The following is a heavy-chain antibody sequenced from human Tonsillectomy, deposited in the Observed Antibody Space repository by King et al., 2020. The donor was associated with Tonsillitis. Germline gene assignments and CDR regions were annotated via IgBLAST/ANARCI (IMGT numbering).Heavy chain of an antibody. V-gene: IGHV3-53*04. D-gene: IGHD1-26*01. Sequence: VQLVESGGGLVQPGGSLRLSCAASGFTVSNNYMSWVRQAPGKGLEWVSVIYNGGSTYYADSVKGRFTISRHNSKNTLYLQMNSLRAEDTAAYYCASGAAYYYYGMDVWGQGTTVTVSS. CDR2: IYNGGST. CDR3: ASGAAYYYYGMDV. CDR1: GFTVSNNY. J-gene: IGHJ6*02.